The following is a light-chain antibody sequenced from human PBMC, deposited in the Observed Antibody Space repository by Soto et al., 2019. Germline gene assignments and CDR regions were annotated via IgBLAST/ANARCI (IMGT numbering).Light chain of an antibody. V-gene: IGLV2-23*01. Sequence: QSALTQPASVSGSPGQSITISCSGTSSDIGGYNLVSWFQQHPGKAPKLLIFEGSRLPSGVSSRFSGSKSGNTASLAISGLQAEDEADYYCSSYAGSATLVVFGGGTQLTVL. CDR1: SSDIGGYNL. CDR3: SSYAGSATLVV. J-gene: IGLJ2*01. CDR2: EGS.